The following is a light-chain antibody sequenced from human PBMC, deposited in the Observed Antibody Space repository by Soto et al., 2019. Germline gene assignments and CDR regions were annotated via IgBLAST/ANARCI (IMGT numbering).Light chain of an antibody. CDR1: SSNIGSNT. J-gene: IGLJ1*01. CDR2: SHN. Sequence: VLTQPPSASGTPGQRVTISCSGSSSNIGSNTVSWYQQLPGTAPKLLIYSHNQRPSGVPDRFSGSKSGTSASLAISGLQSEDEADYYCAAWDDSLNGYVFGTGTKLTVL. V-gene: IGLV1-44*01. CDR3: AAWDDSLNGYV.